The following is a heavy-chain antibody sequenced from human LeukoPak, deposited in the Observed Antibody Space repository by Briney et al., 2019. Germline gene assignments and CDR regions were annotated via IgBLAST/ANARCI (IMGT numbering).Heavy chain of an antibody. J-gene: IGHJ4*02. CDR3: AKTTFYFGSGSYYPDY. D-gene: IGHD3-10*01. Sequence: ASVKVSCKASGYTFTDYYVHWVRQAPGQGLEWMGWINPNSGDTNYAQKSQGRVTMTRDTSISTAYMELSRLRSDDTAVYYCAKTTFYFGSGSYYPDYWGQGTLVTVSS. CDR2: INPNSGDT. CDR1: GYTFTDYY. V-gene: IGHV1-2*02.